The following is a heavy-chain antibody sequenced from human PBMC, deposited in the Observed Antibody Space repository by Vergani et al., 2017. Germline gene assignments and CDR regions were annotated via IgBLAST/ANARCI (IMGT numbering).Heavy chain of an antibody. CDR2: IYHSGST. Sequence: QVQLQESGPGLVKPSETLSLTCAVSGYSISSGYYWGWIRQPPGKGLEWIGSIYHSGSTYYNPSLKSRVTISVDTSKNQFSLKLSSVTAADTAVYYCAGGRYSSSSPGVWFDPWGQGTLVTVSS. J-gene: IGHJ5*02. D-gene: IGHD6-13*01. CDR3: AGGRYSSSSPGVWFDP. CDR1: GYSISSGYY. V-gene: IGHV4-38-2*01.